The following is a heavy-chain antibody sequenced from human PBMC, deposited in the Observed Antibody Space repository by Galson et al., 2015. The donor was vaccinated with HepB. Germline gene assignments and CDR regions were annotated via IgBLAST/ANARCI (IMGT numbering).Heavy chain of an antibody. CDR3: AREVGYGGNFDAFDI. J-gene: IGHJ3*02. CDR1: GYTFTSYA. V-gene: IGHV1-3*01. CDR2: INAGNGNT. Sequence: QSGAEVKKPGASVKVSCKASGYTFTSYAMHWVRQAPGQRLEWMGWINAGNGNTKYSQKFQGRVTITRDTSASTAYMELSSLRSEDTAAYYCAREVGYGGNFDAFDIWGQGTVVTVSS. D-gene: IGHD4-23*01.